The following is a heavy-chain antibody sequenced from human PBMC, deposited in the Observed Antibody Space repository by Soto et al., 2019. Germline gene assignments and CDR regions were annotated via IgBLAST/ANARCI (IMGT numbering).Heavy chain of an antibody. CDR2: IRGSGGST. D-gene: IGHD6-13*01. Sequence: VQLLESGGGLVQPGGSLRLSCAASGFTFDSYGMSWVRQAPGKGLEWVSSIRGSGGSTYYADSVKGRFTISRDNSKNTLYLQMNSLSAEDTAVYFCAKXLTAGGLDYWGQGTLVTVSS. V-gene: IGHV3-23*01. CDR3: AKXLTAGGLDY. J-gene: IGHJ4*02. CDR1: GFTFDSYG.